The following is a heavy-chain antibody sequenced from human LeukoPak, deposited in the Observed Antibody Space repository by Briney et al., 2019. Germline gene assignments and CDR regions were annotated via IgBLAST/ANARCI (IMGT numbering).Heavy chain of an antibody. Sequence: PGGSLRLSCAASGFTFCSYGMHWVRQAPGKGLEWVAVISYDGSNKYYADSVKGRFTISRDNSKNTLYLQMNSLRAEDTAVYYCASNGLPAAFDIWGQGTMVTVSS. V-gene: IGHV3-30*03. CDR1: GFTFCSYG. CDR3: ASNGLPAAFDI. CDR2: ISYDGSNK. D-gene: IGHD2-21*02. J-gene: IGHJ3*02.